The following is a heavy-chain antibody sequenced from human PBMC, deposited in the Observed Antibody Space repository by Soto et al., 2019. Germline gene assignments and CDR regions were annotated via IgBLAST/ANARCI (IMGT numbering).Heavy chain of an antibody. Sequence: QVQLVESGGGVVQPGRSLRLSCAASGFTFSSYGMHWVRQAPGKGLEWVAVISYDGSNKYYADSVKGRFTISRDNSKNTLYLQMNSLRAEDTAVYYCAKARFLAYCTNGVCSSLGDMDVWGQGTTVTVSS. CDR3: AKARFLAYCTNGVCSSLGDMDV. J-gene: IGHJ6*02. CDR1: GFTFSSYG. V-gene: IGHV3-30*18. D-gene: IGHD2-8*01. CDR2: ISYDGSNK.